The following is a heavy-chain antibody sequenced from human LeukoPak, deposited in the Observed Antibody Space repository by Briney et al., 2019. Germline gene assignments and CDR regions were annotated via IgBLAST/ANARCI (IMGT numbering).Heavy chain of an antibody. CDR2: IIPIFGTA. CDR3: ATDSSGIDAFDI. J-gene: IGHJ3*02. CDR1: GGTFSSYA. D-gene: IGHD6-19*01. V-gene: IGHV1-69*13. Sequence: GASVKVSCKASGGTFSSYAISWVRQAPGQGLEWMGGIIPIFGTANYAQKFQGRVTITADESTSTAYMELNSLRSEDTAVYYCATDSSGIDAFDIWGQGTMVTVSS.